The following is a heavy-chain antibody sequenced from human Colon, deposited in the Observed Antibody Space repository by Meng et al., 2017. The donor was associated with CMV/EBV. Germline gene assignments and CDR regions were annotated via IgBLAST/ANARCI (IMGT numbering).Heavy chain of an antibody. CDR1: GYTFTGNL. Sequence: ASVKVSCKASGYTFTGNLIHWVRQAPGQGLEWMGWVKPDGGSTHYAQKFQGRVTMTRDTSITTAYMELGGLRFDDTALYYCVRDGGSFDYWGQGTVVTVSS. J-gene: IGHJ4*02. CDR3: VRDGGSFDY. D-gene: IGHD2-15*01. V-gene: IGHV1-2*02. CDR2: VKPDGGST.